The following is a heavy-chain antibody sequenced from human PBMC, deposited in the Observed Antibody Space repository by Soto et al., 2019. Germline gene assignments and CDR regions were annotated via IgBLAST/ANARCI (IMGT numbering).Heavy chain of an antibody. CDR1: GFTFSSYA. CDR3: AKARADYYDSSGYPVDY. D-gene: IGHD3-22*01. CDR2: ISGSGGST. Sequence: EVQLLESGGGLVQPGGSLRLSCAASGFTFSSYAMSWVRQAPGKGLEWVSAISGSGGSTYYADSVKGRFTISRDNSKNTLYLQMNSLRAEDTAVHYCAKARADYYDSSGYPVDYWGQGTLVIVSS. V-gene: IGHV3-23*01. J-gene: IGHJ4*02.